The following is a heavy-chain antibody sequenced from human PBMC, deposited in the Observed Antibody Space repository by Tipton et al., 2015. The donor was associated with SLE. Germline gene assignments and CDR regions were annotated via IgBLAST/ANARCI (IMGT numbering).Heavy chain of an antibody. CDR1: DGSISDYY. CDR3: ARTSRLSGSY. CDR2: IYASGST. J-gene: IGHJ4*02. D-gene: IGHD3-9*01. Sequence: GLVKPSETLSLTCTVSDGSISDYYWTWIRQPAGEGLEWIGRIYASGSTNYNPSLKSRVTISIGTSKTQFSLKLSSVTAADTAVYYCARTSRLSGSYWGQGTLVTVSS. V-gene: IGHV4-4*07.